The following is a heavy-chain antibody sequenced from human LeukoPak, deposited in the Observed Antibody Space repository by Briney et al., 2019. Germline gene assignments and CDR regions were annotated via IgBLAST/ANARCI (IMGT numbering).Heavy chain of an antibody. V-gene: IGHV3-23*01. CDR2: ISGGGGDT. D-gene: IGHD3-3*01. CDR1: GFTFSSYA. Sequence: GGSLRLSCAASGFTFSSYAMHWVRQAPGKGLEWVSGISGGGGDTYHADSVKGRFTISRDNSKNMLYLQMNSLRAEDTAVYYCAKALEVFGVIIPRFDYWGQGTLVTVSS. J-gene: IGHJ4*02. CDR3: AKALEVFGVIIPRFDY.